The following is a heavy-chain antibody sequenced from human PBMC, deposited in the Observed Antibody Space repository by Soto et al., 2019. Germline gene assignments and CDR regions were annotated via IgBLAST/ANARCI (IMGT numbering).Heavy chain of an antibody. CDR2: FDPEDGET. CDR1: GYTLTELS. CDR3: ARLEVVRGVSGYYYYYGMDV. Sequence: ASVKVSCKVSGYTLTELSMHWVRQAPGKGLEWMGGFDPEDGETIYAQKFQGRVTMTEDTSTDTTYMELSSLRSEDTAVYFFARLEVVRGVSGYYYYYGMDVWGQGTTVTVSS. D-gene: IGHD3-10*01. J-gene: IGHJ6*02. V-gene: IGHV1-24*01.